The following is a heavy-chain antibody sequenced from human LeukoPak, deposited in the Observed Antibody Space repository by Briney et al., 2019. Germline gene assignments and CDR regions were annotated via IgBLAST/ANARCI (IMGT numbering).Heavy chain of an antibody. CDR1: GGTFSSYA. Sequence: SVKVSCKASGGTFSSYAISWVRQAPGQGLEWMGGIIPIFGTANYAQKFQGRVTITADESTSTAYMGLSSLRSEDTAVYYCARVSRHRLRFLEWPTYYYYYYMDVWGKGTTVTVSS. V-gene: IGHV1-69*01. CDR2: IIPIFGTA. CDR3: ARVSRHRLRFLEWPTYYYYYYMDV. J-gene: IGHJ6*03. D-gene: IGHD3-3*01.